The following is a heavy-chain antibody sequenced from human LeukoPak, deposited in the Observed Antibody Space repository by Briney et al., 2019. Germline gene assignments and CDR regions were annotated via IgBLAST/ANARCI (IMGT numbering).Heavy chain of an antibody. J-gene: IGHJ4*02. CDR2: FRSKANSYAT. D-gene: IGHD2-2*01. CDR3: TSLTLGYCSSTSCYLVVY. Sequence: PGGSLRLSCAASGFTFSGSAMHWVRQASGKGLEWVGRFRSKANSYATAYAASVKGRFTISRDDSKNTAYLQMNSLKTEDTAVYYCTSLTLGYCSSTSCYLVVYWGQGTLVTVSS. CDR1: GFTFSGSA. V-gene: IGHV3-73*01.